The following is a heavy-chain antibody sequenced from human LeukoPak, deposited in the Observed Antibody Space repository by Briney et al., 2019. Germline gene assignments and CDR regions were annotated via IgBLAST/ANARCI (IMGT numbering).Heavy chain of an antibody. Sequence: SETLSLTCTVSGYSISSGYYWSWIRQPPGKGLEWIGYIYYSGSTNYNPSLKSRVTISVDTSKNQFSLKLSSVTAADTAVYYCARQTFGALYFDSWGQGTLVTVSS. CDR2: IYYSGST. V-gene: IGHV4-59*08. CDR3: ARQTFGALYFDS. CDR1: GYSISSGYY. D-gene: IGHD3-10*01. J-gene: IGHJ4*02.